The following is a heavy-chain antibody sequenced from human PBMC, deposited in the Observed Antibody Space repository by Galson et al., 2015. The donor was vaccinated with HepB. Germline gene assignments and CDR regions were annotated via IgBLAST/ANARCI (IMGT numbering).Heavy chain of an antibody. D-gene: IGHD6-6*01. J-gene: IGHJ6*02. Sequence: LSCAASGFRFNIYDMSWVRQAPGKGLEWVSGITNSGGRRYYAEPGKGRFTISRDNSKNTVFLQMSSLRAEDTAIYYCAKGAYMSSYSLYGMDAWGQGTTVIVSS. CDR2: ITNSGGRR. CDR1: GFRFNIYD. V-gene: IGHV3-23*01. CDR3: AKGAYMSSYSLYGMDA.